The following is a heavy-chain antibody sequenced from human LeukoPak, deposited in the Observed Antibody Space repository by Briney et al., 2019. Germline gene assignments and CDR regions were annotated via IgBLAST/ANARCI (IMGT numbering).Heavy chain of an antibody. CDR3: ARDGRWDVGASGIGS. CDR2: ISYSGSA. Sequence: KASETLSLTCTVSGGSFSSGNYYWSWIRQLPGKGLEWIGYISYSGSAYYNLSLRSRVTISIDTSKNQFSLTLTSVTAADTAMYYCARDGRWDVGASGIGSWGQGTLVAVSS. D-gene: IGHD1-26*01. CDR1: GGSFSSGNYY. J-gene: IGHJ4*02. V-gene: IGHV4-31*03.